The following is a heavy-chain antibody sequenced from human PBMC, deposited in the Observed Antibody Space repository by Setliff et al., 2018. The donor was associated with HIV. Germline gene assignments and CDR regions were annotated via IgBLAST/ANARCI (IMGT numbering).Heavy chain of an antibody. CDR3: ARVSKGDYGGNFDS. CDR2: IYPSGST. D-gene: IGHD4-17*01. J-gene: IGHJ4*02. V-gene: IGHV4-4*07. Sequence: SETLSLTCTVSGGPISGYYWSWIRQPAGKGLEWIGRIYPSGSTSYNPSLQSRVVMSVDTSKNQFSLRLISVTAADTAVYFCARVSKGDYGGNFDSWDQGTLVTVSS. CDR1: GGPISGYY.